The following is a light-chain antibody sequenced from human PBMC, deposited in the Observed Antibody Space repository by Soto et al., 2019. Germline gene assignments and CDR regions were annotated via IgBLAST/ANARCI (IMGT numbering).Light chain of an antibody. CDR1: QDVASVY. V-gene: IGKV3-20*01. Sequence: EIVMTQSAATLSVSPGEGATLSFRASQDVASVYLTWYQQKLGQAPRLLMYGATNRATGIPDRFSGSGSGTDFSLTISRLESEDSAVYYCHQYATWTFGQGTKVDIK. CDR3: HQYATWT. J-gene: IGKJ1*01. CDR2: GAT.